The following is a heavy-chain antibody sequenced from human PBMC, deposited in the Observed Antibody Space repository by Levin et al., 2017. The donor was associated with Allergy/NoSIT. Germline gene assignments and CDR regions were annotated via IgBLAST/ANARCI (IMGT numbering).Heavy chain of an antibody. V-gene: IGHV1-18*01. CDR1: GYTFTSYG. Sequence: GESLKISCKASGYTFTSYGISWVRQAPGQGLEWMGWISAYNGNTNYAQKLQGRVTMTTDTSTSTAYMELRSLRSDDTAVYYCARDQVAVAYYYGMDVWGQGTTVTVSS. J-gene: IGHJ6*02. CDR3: ARDQVAVAYYYGMDV. CDR2: ISAYNGNT. D-gene: IGHD6-19*01.